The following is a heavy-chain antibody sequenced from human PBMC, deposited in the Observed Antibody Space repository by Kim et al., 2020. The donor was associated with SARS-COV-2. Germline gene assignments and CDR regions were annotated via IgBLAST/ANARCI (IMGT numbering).Heavy chain of an antibody. D-gene: IGHD3-10*01. CDR2: ISSSGSTI. CDR1: GFTFSSYE. CDR3: ARDPSRYYGSGSPHPLNNWFDP. J-gene: IGHJ5*02. Sequence: GGSLRLSCAASGFTFSSYEMNWVRQAPGKGLEWVSYISSSGSTIYYADSVKGRFTISRDNAKNSLYLQMNSLRAEDTAVYYCARDPSRYYGSGSPHPLNNWFDPWGQGTLVTVSS. V-gene: IGHV3-48*03.